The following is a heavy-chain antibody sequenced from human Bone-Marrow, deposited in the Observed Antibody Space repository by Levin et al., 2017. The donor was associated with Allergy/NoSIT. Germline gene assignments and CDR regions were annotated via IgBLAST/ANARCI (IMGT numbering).Heavy chain of an antibody. CDR3: ARDSQPDYGDYFFDY. CDR1: GGSISTGGYS. J-gene: IGHJ4*02. D-gene: IGHD4-17*01. CDR2: IFHTGST. V-gene: IGHV4-30-2*01. Sequence: SETLSLTCAVSGGSISTGGYSWSWIRQPPGTGLELIGYIFHTGSTFYNPSLKSRVSMSVDKSKNQISRKLTSVTAANTAVYYCARDSQPDYGDYFFDYWGQGTLVTVSS.